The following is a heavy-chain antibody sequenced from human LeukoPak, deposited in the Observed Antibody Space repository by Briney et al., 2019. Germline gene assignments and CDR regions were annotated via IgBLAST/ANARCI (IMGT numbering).Heavy chain of an antibody. J-gene: IGHJ3*02. CDR2: ISGSGGST. V-gene: IGHV3-23*01. D-gene: IGHD2-15*01. CDR3: AKVREGYCSGGSCYEAKAFDI. CDR1: GFTFSSYA. Sequence: PGGSLRLSCAASGFTFSSYAMSWVRQAPGKGLEWVSAISGSGGSTYYADSVKGRFTISRDNSKNTLYLQMNSLRAEDTAVYYCAKVREGYCSGGSCYEAKAFDIWGQGTMVTVSS.